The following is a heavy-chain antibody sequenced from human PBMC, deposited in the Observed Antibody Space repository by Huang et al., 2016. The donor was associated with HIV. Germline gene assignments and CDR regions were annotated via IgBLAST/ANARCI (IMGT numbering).Heavy chain of an antibody. CDR2: VYQSGST. D-gene: IGHD6-13*01. V-gene: IGHV4-39*01. Sequence: QLQLQESGPGQVKPSETLSLTCTVSGDFISSTNYYWGWIRQSPGKGLEWVGGVYQSGSTNYNPFLKSRVTLSVDTSRNQFSLRLNSVTAADTAVYYCASQHIGAAATWFWGRGTQVAVSS. J-gene: IGHJ4*02. CDR3: ASQHIGAAATWF. CDR1: GDFISSTNYY.